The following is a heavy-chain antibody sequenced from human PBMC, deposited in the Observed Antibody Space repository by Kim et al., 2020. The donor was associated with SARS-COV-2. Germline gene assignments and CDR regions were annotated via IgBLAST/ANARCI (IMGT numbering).Heavy chain of an antibody. Sequence: ASVKVSCKASGYTFTSYAMHWVRQAPGQRLEWMGWINAGNGNTKYSQKFQGRVTITRDTSASTAYMELSSLRSEDTAVYYCARDTIARPFGSLLRPNYYYYGMDVWGQGTTVTVSS. CDR3: ARDTIARPFGSLLRPNYYYYGMDV. CDR1: GYTFTSYA. V-gene: IGHV1-3*01. J-gene: IGHJ6*02. CDR2: INAGNGNT. D-gene: IGHD3-9*01.